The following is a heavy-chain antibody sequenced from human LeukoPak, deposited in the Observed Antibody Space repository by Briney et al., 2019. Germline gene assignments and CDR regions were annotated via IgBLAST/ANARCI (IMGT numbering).Heavy chain of an antibody. CDR1: GFTFDDYG. V-gene: IGHV3-20*04. J-gene: IGHJ4*02. CDR2: INWNGGST. CDR3: AREGNPTYYYDSSGYYYVDYFDY. D-gene: IGHD3-22*01. Sequence: PGGSLRLSCAASGFTFDDYGMSWVRQAPGKGLEWVSGINWNGGSTGYADSVKGRFTISRDNAKNSLYLQMNSLRAEDTALYYCAREGNPTYYYDSSGYYYVDYFDYWGQGTLVTVSS.